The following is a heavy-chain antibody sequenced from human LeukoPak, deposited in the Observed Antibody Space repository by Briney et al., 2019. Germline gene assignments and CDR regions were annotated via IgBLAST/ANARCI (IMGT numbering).Heavy chain of an antibody. V-gene: IGHV3-7*01. Sequence: GGSLRLSCAASGFTFSSYWMSWVRQAPGKGLEWVANIKQDGSEKYYVDSMKGRFTISRDNAKNSLYLQMNSLRAEDTAVYYCATDILTAPLFGYWGQGTLVTVSS. D-gene: IGHD3-9*01. CDR2: IKQDGSEK. CDR3: ATDILTAPLFGY. CDR1: GFTFSSYW. J-gene: IGHJ4*02.